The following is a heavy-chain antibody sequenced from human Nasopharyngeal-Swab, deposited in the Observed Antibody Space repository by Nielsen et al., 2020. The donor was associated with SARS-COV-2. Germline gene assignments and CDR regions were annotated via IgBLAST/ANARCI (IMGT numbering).Heavy chain of an antibody. J-gene: IGHJ6*02. D-gene: IGHD1-1*01. CDR1: GFTFSSYS. V-gene: IGHV3-21*01. CDR3: ARVSGTQSIYYYYGMGV. CDR2: ISSSSSYI. Sequence: GGSLRLSCAASGFTFSSYSMNWVRQAPGKGLEWVSSISSSSSYIYYADSVKGRFTISRDNAKNSLYLQMNSLRAEDTAVYYCARVSGTQSIYYYYGMGVWGQGTTVTVSS.